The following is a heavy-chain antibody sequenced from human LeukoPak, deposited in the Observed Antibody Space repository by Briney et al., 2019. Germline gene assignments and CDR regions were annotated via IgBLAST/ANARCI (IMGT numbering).Heavy chain of an antibody. J-gene: IGHJ4*02. Sequence: ASVKVSCKASGYTFTSYGISWVRQAPGQGLEWMGWISAYNGNTNYAQKLQGRVTMTTDTSTSTAYMELRSLRSDDTAVYYCARAGGAYYYDSSGYYLGYWSQGTLVTVSS. CDR2: ISAYNGNT. CDR3: ARAGGAYYYDSSGYYLGY. V-gene: IGHV1-18*01. CDR1: GYTFTSYG. D-gene: IGHD3-22*01.